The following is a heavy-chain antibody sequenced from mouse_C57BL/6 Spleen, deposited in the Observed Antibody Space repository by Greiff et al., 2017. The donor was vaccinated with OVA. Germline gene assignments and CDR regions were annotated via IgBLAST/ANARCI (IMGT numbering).Heavy chain of an antibody. V-gene: IGHV1-54*01. J-gene: IGHJ2*01. Sequence: QVQLQQSGAELVRPGTSVKVSCKASGYAFTNYLIEWVKQRPGQGLEWIGVINPGSGGTNYNEKFKGKATLTADESSSTAYMQLSSLTSEDSAVYFCARERNYWGQGTTLTVSS. CDR2: INPGSGGT. CDR1: GYAFTNYL. CDR3: ARERNY.